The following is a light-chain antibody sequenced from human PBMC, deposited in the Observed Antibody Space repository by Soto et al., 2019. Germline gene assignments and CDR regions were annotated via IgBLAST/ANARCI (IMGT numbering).Light chain of an antibody. CDR3: STSTLNGWV. CDR1: SSDVGGYNY. Sequence: QSVLTQPASVSGSPGQSITISCTGTSSDVGGYNYVSWYQQHPGKAPKLMIYEVSNRPSGVSDRFSGSRSGNTASLTISGLHAEDDSYYYCSTSTLNGWVFGGGTKLTVL. V-gene: IGLV2-14*01. CDR2: EVS. J-gene: IGLJ3*02.